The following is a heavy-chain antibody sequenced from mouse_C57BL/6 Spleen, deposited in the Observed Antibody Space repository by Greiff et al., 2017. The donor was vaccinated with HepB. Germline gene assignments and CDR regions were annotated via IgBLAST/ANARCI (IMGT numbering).Heavy chain of an antibody. CDR2: IYPGSGST. Sequence: QVQLQQSGAELVKPGASVKMSCKASGYTFTSYWITWVKQRPGQGLEWIGDIYPGSGSTNYNEKFKSKATLTVDTSSSTAYMQLSSLTSEDSAVYYCAREGGDYPYAMDYWGQGTSVTVSS. V-gene: IGHV1-55*01. J-gene: IGHJ4*01. CDR1: GYTFTSYW. D-gene: IGHD2-4*01. CDR3: AREGGDYPYAMDY.